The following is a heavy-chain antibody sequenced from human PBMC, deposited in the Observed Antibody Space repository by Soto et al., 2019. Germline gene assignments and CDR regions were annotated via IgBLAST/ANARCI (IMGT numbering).Heavy chain of an antibody. V-gene: IGHV1-2*02. J-gene: IGHJ2*01. CDR2: INPNSGGT. D-gene: IGHD2-2*02. CDR3: AREARENYCSSTSCYIVVGLLYP. CDR1: GYTFTGYY. Sequence: ASVKVSCKASGYTFTGYYMHWVRQAPGQGLEWMGWINPNSGGTNYAQKFQGRVTMTRDTSISTAYMELSRLRSDDTAVYYCAREARENYCSSTSCYIVVGLLYPGGR.